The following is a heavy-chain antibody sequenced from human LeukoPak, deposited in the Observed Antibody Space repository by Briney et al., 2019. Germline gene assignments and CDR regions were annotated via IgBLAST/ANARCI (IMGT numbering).Heavy chain of an antibody. Sequence: PGGSLRLSCAASGFTFSSYAMNRVRQAPGKGLEWVSAITGSGASTYSADSVKGRFTISRDNSENTLYLQMNSLRAEDTAVYYCATSPGAYPRSYDYWGQGTLVTVSS. CDR2: ITGSGAST. V-gene: IGHV3-23*01. D-gene: IGHD4-17*01. CDR3: ATSPGAYPRSYDY. J-gene: IGHJ4*02. CDR1: GFTFSSYA.